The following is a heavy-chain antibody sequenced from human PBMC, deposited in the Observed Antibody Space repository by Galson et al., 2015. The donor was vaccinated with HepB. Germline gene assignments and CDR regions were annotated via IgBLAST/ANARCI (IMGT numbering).Heavy chain of an antibody. Sequence: SLRLSCADSGVNFSGYSMIWVRQAQGKGLEWVSSISSSSSYIYYADSVKGRFTISRDNAKNSLYLQMNSLRAEDTAVYYCAREGYYDFWSGYYKDHGMDVWGQGTTVTVSS. CDR3: AREGYYDFWSGYYKDHGMDV. V-gene: IGHV3-21*01. J-gene: IGHJ6*02. CDR2: ISSSSSYI. CDR1: GVNFSGYS. D-gene: IGHD3-3*01.